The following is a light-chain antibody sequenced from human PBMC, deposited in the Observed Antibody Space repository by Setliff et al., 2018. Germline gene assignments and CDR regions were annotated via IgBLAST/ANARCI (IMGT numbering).Light chain of an antibody. CDR3: NAYASDTTYV. Sequence: QSALTQPASVSGSPGQSITISCSGTSSDVGSYDLVSWYQQHPGKAPKLMIYGVSDRPSGVSSRFSGSKSGNTAYLTISGLQTEDEAEYYCNAYASDTTYVFGSGTKVTVL. J-gene: IGLJ1*01. CDR2: GVS. CDR1: SSDVGSYDL. V-gene: IGLV2-14*03.